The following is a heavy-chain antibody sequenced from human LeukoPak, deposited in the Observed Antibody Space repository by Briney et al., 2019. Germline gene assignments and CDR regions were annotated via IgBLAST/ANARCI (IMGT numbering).Heavy chain of an antibody. D-gene: IGHD6-6*01. Sequence: PGGSLRLSCVASGFTICSVWMCWVRQAPGKGLEWVANISPDETVKTYVDSVEGRFTISKDNAKNSVYLQMNSLRAEDTAVYYCAISTYSSSPSWGQGTLVTVSS. J-gene: IGHJ5*02. V-gene: IGHV3-7*01. CDR3: AISTYSSSPS. CDR2: ISPDETVK. CDR1: GFTICSVW.